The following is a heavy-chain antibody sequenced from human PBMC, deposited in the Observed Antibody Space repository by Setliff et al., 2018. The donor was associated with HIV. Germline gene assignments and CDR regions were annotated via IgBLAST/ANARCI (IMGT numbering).Heavy chain of an antibody. CDR3: ARARASGTYANSFDY. CDR1: GAPVKTDSFS. J-gene: IGHJ4*02. Sequence: SETLSLTCSVSGAPVKTDSFSWSWLRQPAGKGLEWIGHIYASGRTNYNPSLRGRFAVSIDTRMNEFSLTMNSMIAADTAVYYCARARASGTYANSFDYWGRGRLVTVSS. V-gene: IGHV4-61*09. D-gene: IGHD1-7*01. CDR2: IYASGRT.